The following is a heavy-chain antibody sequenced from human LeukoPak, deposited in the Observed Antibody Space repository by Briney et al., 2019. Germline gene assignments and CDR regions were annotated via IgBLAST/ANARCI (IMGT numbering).Heavy chain of an antibody. CDR2: ISSSGSTI. D-gene: IGHD6-19*01. V-gene: IGHV3-11*01. CDR1: GFTFSDYY. J-gene: IGHJ4*02. CDR3: ARRQWLAPPDY. Sequence: GGSLRLSCAASGFTFSDYYMSWIRKAPGKGLEWVSYISSSGSTIYYADSVKGRFTISRDNTKNSLYLQMNSLRAEDTAVYYCARRQWLAPPDYWGQGTLVTVSS.